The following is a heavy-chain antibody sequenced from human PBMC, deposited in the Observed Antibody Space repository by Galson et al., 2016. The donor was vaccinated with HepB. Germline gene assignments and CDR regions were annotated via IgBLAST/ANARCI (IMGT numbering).Heavy chain of an antibody. D-gene: IGHD3-10*01. CDR2: IDWDDDK. V-gene: IGHV2-70*01. CDR3: ARALIVMVRGVLSDTYDV. CDR1: GFSLSTSGMC. Sequence: PALVKPTQTLTLTCDFSGFSLSTSGMCASWIRQPPGKALEWLALIDWDDDKYYTTSLKTRLTISKDTSKNQVVLTMTNVDPEDTATYYCARALIVMVRGVLSDTYDVWGQGTAVTVSS. J-gene: IGHJ3*01.